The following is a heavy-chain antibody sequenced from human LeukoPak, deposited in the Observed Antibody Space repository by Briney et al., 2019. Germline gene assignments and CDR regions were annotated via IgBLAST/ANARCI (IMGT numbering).Heavy chain of an antibody. V-gene: IGHV3-30*04. D-gene: IGHD6-19*01. CDR1: GFTFTTFP. Sequence: GGSLRLSCAASGFTFTTFPMHWVRQPPGKGLEGVAVISYDGTDKYYADSVKGRFTISRDNSKSTLYLQMGSLRAEDTAVYYCASPNSMAGTHYFHYWGQGTLVTVSS. J-gene: IGHJ4*02. CDR3: ASPNSMAGTHYFHY. CDR2: ISYDGTDK.